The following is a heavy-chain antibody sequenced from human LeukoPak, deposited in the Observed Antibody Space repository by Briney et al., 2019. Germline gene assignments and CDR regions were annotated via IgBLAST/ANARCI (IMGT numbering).Heavy chain of an antibody. Sequence: SVKVSCKASGGTFSSYAISWVRQAPGQGLEWMGGIIPIFGTANYAQKFQGRVTITTDESASTAYMELSSLRSEDTAVYYCAMSGRLTIATYLAYYYYMDAWGKGTTVTVSS. CDR3: AMSGRLTIATYLAYYYYMDA. CDR2: IIPIFGTA. V-gene: IGHV1-69*05. J-gene: IGHJ6*03. CDR1: GGTFSSYA. D-gene: IGHD4-11*01.